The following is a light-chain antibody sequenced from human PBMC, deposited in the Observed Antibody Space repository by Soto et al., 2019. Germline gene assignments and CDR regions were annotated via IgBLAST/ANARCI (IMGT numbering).Light chain of an antibody. CDR1: SSDVGSYNL. CDR3: CSYTTNSNPVV. J-gene: IGLJ2*01. V-gene: IGLV2-14*02. Sequence: QSALTQPASVSGSPGQSITISCTGTSSDVGSYNLVSWYQQHPGKAPKLMIYEVSKRPSGVSNRFSGSKSANTASLTISGLQAEDEADYYCCSYTTNSNPVVFGGGTKLTVL. CDR2: EVS.